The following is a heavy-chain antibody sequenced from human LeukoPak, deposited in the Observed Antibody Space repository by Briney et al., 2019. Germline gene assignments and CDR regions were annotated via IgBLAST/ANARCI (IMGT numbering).Heavy chain of an antibody. Sequence: PSETLSLTCTVSGGSITSYYWSWIRQPPGKGLEWIGEINHSGSTNYNPSLKSRVTISVDTSKNQFSLKLSSVTAADTAVYYCARRGLGSSRFDPWGQGTLVTVSS. CDR2: INHSGST. CDR1: GGSITSYY. CDR3: ARRGLGSSRFDP. D-gene: IGHD2-15*01. V-gene: IGHV4-34*01. J-gene: IGHJ5*02.